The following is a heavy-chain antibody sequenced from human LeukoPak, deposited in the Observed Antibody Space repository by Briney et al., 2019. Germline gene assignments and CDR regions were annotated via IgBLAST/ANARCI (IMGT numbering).Heavy chain of an antibody. V-gene: IGHV3-30*02. J-gene: IGHJ4*02. CDR3: VRPSESWLGQGL. D-gene: IGHD6-25*01. CDR2: IRYDGSTK. CDR1: EFTFSSYA. Sequence: GGSLRLSCAASEFTFSSYAMHWVRQAPGKGLEWVAFIRYDGSTKYYTDSVKGRFTISRDNGKKTLYLHMDSLRAEDTAVYYCVRPSESWLGQGLWGQGTLVTVSS.